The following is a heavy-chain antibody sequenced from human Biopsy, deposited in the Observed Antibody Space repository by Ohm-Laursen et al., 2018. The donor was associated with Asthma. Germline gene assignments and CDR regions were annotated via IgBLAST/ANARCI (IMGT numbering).Heavy chain of an antibody. V-gene: IGHV1-69*13. D-gene: IGHD6-19*01. J-gene: IGHJ6*02. Sequence: ASVKVSCNAPGGTFSNFAISWVRQAPGQGLEWLGGIMTVFGTTNYAQKFQGRVTIAADESTSTAYMEVTSLRSEDTAIYYCARCQVGYSSGWSLLLKKIYYSGMDVWGQGTAVTVSS. CDR3: ARCQVGYSSGWSLLLKKIYYSGMDV. CDR2: IMTVFGTT. CDR1: GGTFSNFA.